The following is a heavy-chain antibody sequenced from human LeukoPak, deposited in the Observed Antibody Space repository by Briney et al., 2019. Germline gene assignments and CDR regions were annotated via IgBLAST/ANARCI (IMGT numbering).Heavy chain of an antibody. V-gene: IGHV4-59*01. Sequence: SEALSLTCTVSGGSISSYYWSWIRQPPGKGLEWIGYIYYSGSTNYNPSLKSRVTISVDTSKNQFSLKLSSVTAADTAVYYCARYWSYYFDYWGQGTLVTVSS. CDR2: IYYSGST. CDR3: ARYWSYYFDY. J-gene: IGHJ4*02. D-gene: IGHD2-8*02. CDR1: GGSISSYY.